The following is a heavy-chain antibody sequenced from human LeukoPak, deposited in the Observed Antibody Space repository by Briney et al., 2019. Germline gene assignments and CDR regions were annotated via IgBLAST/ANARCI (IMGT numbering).Heavy chain of an antibody. D-gene: IGHD6-19*01. J-gene: IGHJ6*02. V-gene: IGHV3-23*01. Sequence: GGSLRLSCAASGFTFSSYAMSWVRQAPGKGLEWVSAISGSGGGTYYADSVKGRFTISRDNSKNTLYLQMNSLRAEDTAVYYCAKSCSGWPYYYYIGMDVWGQGTTVT. CDR3: AKSCSGWPYYYYIGMDV. CDR1: GFTFSSYA. CDR2: ISGSGGGT.